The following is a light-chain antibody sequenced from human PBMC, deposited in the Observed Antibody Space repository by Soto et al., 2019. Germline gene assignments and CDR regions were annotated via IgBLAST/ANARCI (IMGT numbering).Light chain of an antibody. J-gene: IGLJ3*02. CDR3: ATWDQSLNGVV. CDR1: IFNIASHP. Sequence: QSELVQPPSASGTPGQKVTIFCSGTIFNIASHPVNWYQRLPGTAPKLLIHSNDQRPSGVPDRFSGSKSGTSASLALSGLQSDDEADYYCATWDQSLNGVVFGGGTKLTVL. V-gene: IGLV1-44*01. CDR2: SND.